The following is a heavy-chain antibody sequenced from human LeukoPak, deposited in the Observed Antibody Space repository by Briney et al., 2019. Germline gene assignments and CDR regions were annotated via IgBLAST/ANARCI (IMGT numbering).Heavy chain of an antibody. J-gene: IGHJ4*02. CDR1: GFTFSSYW. V-gene: IGHV3-74*01. Sequence: GGSLRLSCVASGFTFSSYWMHWVRQDPRKGLVWVSRISGDGRNINYADSVRGRFTISRDNAKNSLYLQMNSLRAEDTAVYYCARRAVAGYYFDYWGQGTLVTVSS. D-gene: IGHD6-19*01. CDR3: ARRAVAGYYFDY. CDR2: ISGDGRNI.